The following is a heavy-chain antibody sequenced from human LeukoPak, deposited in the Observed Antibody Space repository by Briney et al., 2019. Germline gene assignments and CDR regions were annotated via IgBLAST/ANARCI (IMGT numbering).Heavy chain of an antibody. CDR3: ARRRTFYDSGDWYFDL. Sequence: SETLSLTCTVSGGSISSYYWSWIRQPPGKGLEWIGYIYTSGSTNYNPSLKSRVTISVDTSKNQFSLKLSSVTAADTAVYYCARRRTFYDSGDWYFDLWGRGTLVTVSS. J-gene: IGHJ2*01. D-gene: IGHD3-22*01. CDR2: IYTSGST. CDR1: GGSISSYY. V-gene: IGHV4-4*09.